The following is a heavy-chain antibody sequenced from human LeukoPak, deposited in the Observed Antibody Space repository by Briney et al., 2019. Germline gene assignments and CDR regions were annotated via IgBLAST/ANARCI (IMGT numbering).Heavy chain of an antibody. J-gene: IGHJ4*02. CDR3: ARRGVTRPFDY. CDR2: IYYSGST. V-gene: IGHV4-39*01. D-gene: IGHD2-21*02. Sequence: SETLSLTCTVSGGSISSSSYYWGWIRQPPGKEPEWIGSIYYSGSTYYNPSLKSRVTISVDTSKNQFSLKLSSVTAADTAVYYCARRGVTRPFDYWGQGTLVTVSS. CDR1: GGSISSSSYY.